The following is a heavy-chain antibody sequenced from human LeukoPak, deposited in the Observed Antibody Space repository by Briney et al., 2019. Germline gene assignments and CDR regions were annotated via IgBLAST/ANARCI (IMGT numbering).Heavy chain of an antibody. Sequence: PGGSLRLSCAASGFPFSSYVMHWLRQAPGKGLEWVAVIWFDGGKIYYADSVKGRFTISRDNSKNTLYLQMNSLRAEDTAVYYCATNGRSSGWYGFDYWGQGILVTVSS. D-gene: IGHD6-19*01. V-gene: IGHV3-33*01. CDR2: IWFDGGKI. J-gene: IGHJ4*02. CDR3: ATNGRSSGWYGFDY. CDR1: GFPFSSYV.